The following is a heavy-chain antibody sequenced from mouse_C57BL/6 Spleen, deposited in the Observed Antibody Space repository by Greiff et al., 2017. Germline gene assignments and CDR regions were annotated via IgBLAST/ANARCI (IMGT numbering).Heavy chain of an antibody. CDR2: INPNNGGT. CDR1: GYTFTDYN. J-gene: IGHJ3*01. CDR3: ERLGDYHCAD. V-gene: IGHV1-22*01. Sequence: EVQLQQSGPELVKPGASVKMSCKASGYTFTDYNMHWVKQSHGKSLEWIGYINPNNGGTSYNQKVKGKATLTVNKSYSTAYMERRSLTSKDAAVYYCERLGDYHCADWGQGTLVTVSA. D-gene: IGHD2-4*01.